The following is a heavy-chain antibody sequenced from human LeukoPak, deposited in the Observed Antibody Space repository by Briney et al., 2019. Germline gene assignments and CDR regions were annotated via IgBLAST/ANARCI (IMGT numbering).Heavy chain of an antibody. D-gene: IGHD2-8*01. J-gene: IGHJ6*02. CDR2: IWFDGKNE. V-gene: IGHV3-33*01. Sequence: PGGSLRLSCAASGFTFSSYGMHWVRQAPGKGLEWVADIWFDGKNEHFADSVKGRFTISRDNSKNTMYLQINSLGAEDTAVYYCARDRHCANGVCHSPPGMDVWGRGTTVTVSS. CDR3: ARDRHCANGVCHSPPGMDV. CDR1: GFTFSSYG.